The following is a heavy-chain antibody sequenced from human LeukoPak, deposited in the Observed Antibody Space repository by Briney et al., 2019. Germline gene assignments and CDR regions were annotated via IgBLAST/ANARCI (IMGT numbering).Heavy chain of an antibody. J-gene: IGHJ3*02. D-gene: IGHD3-3*01. V-gene: IGHV3-23*01. CDR1: GFTFSSYA. Sequence: GGSLRLSCAASGFTFSSYAMSWVRQAPGKGLEWVSAISGSGGSTYYADSVKGRSTISRDNSKNTLYLQMNSLRAEDTAVYYCAKDTRTTIFGVGRGGAFDIWGQGTMVTVSS. CDR2: ISGSGGST. CDR3: AKDTRTTIFGVGRGGAFDI.